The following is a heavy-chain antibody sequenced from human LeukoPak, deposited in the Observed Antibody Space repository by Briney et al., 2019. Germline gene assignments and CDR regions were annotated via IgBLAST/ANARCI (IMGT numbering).Heavy chain of an antibody. Sequence: YYXSXXRQPPGKGLEWIGEINHSGSTNYNPSLKSRVTISVDTSKNQFSLKLSSVTAADTAVYYCARSGPRIVGATDGTNWFDPWGQGTLVTVSS. CDR2: INHSGST. J-gene: IGHJ5*02. CDR3: ARSGPRIVGATDGTNWFDP. CDR1: YY. D-gene: IGHD1-26*01. V-gene: IGHV4-34*01.